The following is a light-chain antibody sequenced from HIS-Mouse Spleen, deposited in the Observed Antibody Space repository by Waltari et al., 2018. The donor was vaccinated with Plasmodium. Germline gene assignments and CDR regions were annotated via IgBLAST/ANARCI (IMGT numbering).Light chain of an antibody. CDR2: KDS. Sequence: SYELTQPPSVSVSPGQTARITCSGDALPKHYDYWYQQKPGQAPVLGIYKDSERPSGIPERFSGSSSGTTVTLTISGVQAEDEADYYCQSADSSGTPNWVFGGGTKLTVL. CDR3: QSADSSGTPNWV. CDR1: ALPKHY. V-gene: IGLV3-25*03. J-gene: IGLJ3*02.